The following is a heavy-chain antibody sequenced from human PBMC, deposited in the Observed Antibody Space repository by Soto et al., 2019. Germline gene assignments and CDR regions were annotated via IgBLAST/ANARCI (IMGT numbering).Heavy chain of an antibody. CDR2: IIPSFGTP. V-gene: IGHV1-69*13. CDR3: AREGASSSWYGGFDY. D-gene: IGHD6-13*01. CDR1: GGTSRNYV. J-gene: IGHJ4*02. Sequence: SVKVSCKDSGGTSRNYVISWVRQAPGQGLEWTGGIIPSFGTPTYAQKFQGRVTITADESTSTAYMELSSLRSEDTAVYYCAREGASSSWYGGFDYWGQGTLVTVSS.